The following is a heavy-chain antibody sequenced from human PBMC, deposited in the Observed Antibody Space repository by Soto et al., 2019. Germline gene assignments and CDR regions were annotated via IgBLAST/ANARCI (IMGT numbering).Heavy chain of an antibody. CDR1: GFTFSSYG. CDR2: ISYDGSNR. J-gene: IGHJ3*02. CDR3: ASVVVTAICDAFDI. Sequence: HPGGSLRLSCAASGFTFSSYGMHWVRQAPGKGLEWVAVISYDGSNRYYADSVKGRFTISRDNSKNTLYLQMNSLRAEDTAVYYCASVVVTAICDAFDIWGQGTMVTVSS. D-gene: IGHD2-21*02. V-gene: IGHV3-30*03.